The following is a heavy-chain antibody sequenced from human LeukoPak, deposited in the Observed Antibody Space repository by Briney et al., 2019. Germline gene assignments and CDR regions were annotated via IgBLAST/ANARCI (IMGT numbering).Heavy chain of an antibody. J-gene: IGHJ3*02. CDR2: INHSGNT. D-gene: IGHD2-21*02. Sequence: PSETLSLTCAVYGGSFSGYYWSWVRQPPGEGLEWIGEINHSGNTNYNPSLKSRVTMSVDTSKNQFSLKLSSVTAADTALYYCTRDNGGDWYAFDIWGQGTVVTVSS. CDR3: TRDNGGDWYAFDI. CDR1: GGSFSGYY. V-gene: IGHV4-34*01.